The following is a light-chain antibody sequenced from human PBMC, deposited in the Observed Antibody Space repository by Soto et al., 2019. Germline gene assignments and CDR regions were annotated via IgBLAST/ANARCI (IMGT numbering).Light chain of an antibody. CDR2: AAS. J-gene: IGKJ4*01. CDR3: QQYGSSPLT. CDR1: QSVSSSY. Sequence: EIVLTQSPGTLSWSPGERATLSCRASQSVSSSYLAWYQQKPGQAPRLLIYAASSRATGIPDRFSGSGSGTDFTLTISRLEPEDFAVYYCQQYGSSPLTFGGGTKVEIK. V-gene: IGKV3-20*01.